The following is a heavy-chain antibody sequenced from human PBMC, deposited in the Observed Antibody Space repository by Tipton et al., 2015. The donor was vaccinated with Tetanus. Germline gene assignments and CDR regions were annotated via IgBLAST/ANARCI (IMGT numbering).Heavy chain of an antibody. V-gene: IGHV4-61*01. CDR3: ARDRGYKNYGSGSYSPDYYFDY. D-gene: IGHD3-10*01. CDR1: GGSVSSGSYY. Sequence: TLSLTCTVSGGSVSSGSYYWSWIRQPPGKGLEWIGYIYYSGSTNYNPSLKSRVTISVDTSKNQFSLKLSSVTAADTAVYYCARDRGYKNYGSGSYSPDYYFDYWGQGTLVTVSS. CDR2: IYYSGST. J-gene: IGHJ4*02.